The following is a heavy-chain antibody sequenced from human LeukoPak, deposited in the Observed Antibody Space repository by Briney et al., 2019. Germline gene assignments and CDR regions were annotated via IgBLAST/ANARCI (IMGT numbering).Heavy chain of an antibody. CDR3: ARDPGGYYDFWSGYLSATMDV. D-gene: IGHD3-3*01. J-gene: IGHJ6*03. CDR2: IYHSGST. CDR1: GYSISGGYY. V-gene: IGHV4-38-2*02. Sequence: SETLSLTCAVSGYSISGGYYWGWIRQPPGKGLEWFGSIYHSGSTYYNPSLKSRVTISVDTSKNQFSLKLSSVTAADTAVYYCARDPGGYYDFWSGYLSATMDVWGKGTTVTVSS.